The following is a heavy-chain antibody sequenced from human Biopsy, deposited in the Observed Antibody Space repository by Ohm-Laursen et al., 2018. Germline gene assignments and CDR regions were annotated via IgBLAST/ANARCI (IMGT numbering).Heavy chain of an antibody. D-gene: IGHD3-22*01. Sequence: SETLSLTCNVSGGDINNYYWSWIRQPAGKGLEWIGRSYPGGSTNYNPSLKSRVTMSVDTSKKQLSLRLRSVTAADTAMYYCASVVLGPTNDAFDLWGQGTMVVVSS. CDR1: GGDINNYY. J-gene: IGHJ3*01. CDR2: SYPGGST. V-gene: IGHV4-4*07. CDR3: ASVVLGPTNDAFDL.